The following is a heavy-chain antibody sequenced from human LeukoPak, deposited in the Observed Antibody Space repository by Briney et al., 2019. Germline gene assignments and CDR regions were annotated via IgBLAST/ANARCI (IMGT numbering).Heavy chain of an antibody. CDR3: ARLSGLGPDSPWELDR. J-gene: IGHJ4*02. CDR2: ISAYNGNT. CDR1: GYTFTSYG. V-gene: IGHV1-18*01. D-gene: IGHD1-26*01. Sequence: ASVKVSCKASGYTFTSYGISWVRQAPGQGLEWMGWISAYNGNTNYAQKVKGRATMTTDTSTSTAYMELRSLRSDDTAVYYCARLSGLGPDSPWELDRWGQGTLVTVSS.